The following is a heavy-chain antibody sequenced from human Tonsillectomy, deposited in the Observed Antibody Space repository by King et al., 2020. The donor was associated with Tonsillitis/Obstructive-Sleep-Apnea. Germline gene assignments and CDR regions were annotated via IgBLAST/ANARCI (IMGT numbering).Heavy chain of an antibody. V-gene: IGHV5-10-1*01. Sequence: QLVQSGAEVKKPGESLRISCKGSGNSFISYWISWVRQMPGKGLEWMGRIDPSDSYTNYSPSFQGHVTISADKSISTAYLQWSSLKASDTAMYYCATLRGDDIVEVTAADFDCWGQGTLITFSS. D-gene: IGHD2-2*01. CDR1: GNSFISYW. J-gene: IGHJ4*02. CDR2: IDPSDSYT. CDR3: ATLRGDDIVEVTAADFDC.